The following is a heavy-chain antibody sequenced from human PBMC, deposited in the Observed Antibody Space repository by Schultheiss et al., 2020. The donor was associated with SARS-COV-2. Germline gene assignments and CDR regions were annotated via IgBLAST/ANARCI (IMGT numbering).Heavy chain of an antibody. CDR2: IKSKTDGGTT. V-gene: IGHV3-15*01. J-gene: IGHJ4*02. CDR1: GFTFSNAW. CDR3: SNYGWEPLLWFGELSPDY. Sequence: GGSLRLSCAASGFTFSNAWMSWVRQAPGKGLEWVGRIKSKTDGGTTDYAAPVKGRFTISRDDSKNTLYLQMNSLKTEDTAVYYCSNYGWEPLLWFGELSPDYWGQGTLVTVSS. D-gene: IGHD3-10*01.